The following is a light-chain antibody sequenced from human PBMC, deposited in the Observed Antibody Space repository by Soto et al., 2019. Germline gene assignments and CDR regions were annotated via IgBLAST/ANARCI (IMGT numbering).Light chain of an antibody. V-gene: IGKV3-11*01. CDR1: QSVSRY. CDR3: QQCTNWPLT. J-gene: IGKJ4*01. Sequence: ESVLTEYPATLSLSPGERATLSCRASQSVSRYLAWCQQRPGQAPRLLIYDAFNRATGVPARVSGSGSGTDFPLTLSRLEPEDFAVYCCQQCTNWPLTFGGGTKV. CDR2: DAF.